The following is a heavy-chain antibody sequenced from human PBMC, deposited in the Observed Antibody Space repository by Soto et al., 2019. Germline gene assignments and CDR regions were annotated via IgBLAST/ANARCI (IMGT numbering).Heavy chain of an antibody. J-gene: IGHJ5*02. CDR1: GYTFTTYG. CDR2: ISAYNGYT. Sequence: ASVKVSCKASGYTFTTYGITWVRQAPGQGLEWMGWISAYNGYTNYAQKLQGRVTMTTDTSTRTAYMELRSLRSDDTAVYYCAKTPHYDSSGSYSWSGPWGQGTLVTVSS. D-gene: IGHD3-22*01. V-gene: IGHV1-18*01. CDR3: AKTPHYDSSGSYSWSGP.